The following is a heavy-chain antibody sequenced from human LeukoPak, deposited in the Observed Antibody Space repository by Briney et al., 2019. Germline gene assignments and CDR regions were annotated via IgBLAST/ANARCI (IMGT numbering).Heavy chain of an antibody. CDR3: ARGRYSVPAAPNDY. Sequence: ASVKVSCKASGYTFTGYYMHWVRQAPGQGLEWMGWINPNSGGTNYAQKFQGRVTMTRDTSISTAYMELSRLRSDDTAVYYCARGRYSVPAAPNDYWGQGTLVTVSS. D-gene: IGHD2-15*01. V-gene: IGHV1-2*02. J-gene: IGHJ4*02. CDR1: GYTFTGYY. CDR2: INPNSGGT.